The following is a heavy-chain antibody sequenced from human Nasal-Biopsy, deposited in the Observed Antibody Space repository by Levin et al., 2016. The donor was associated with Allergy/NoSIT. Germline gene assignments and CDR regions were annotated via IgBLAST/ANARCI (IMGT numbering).Heavy chain of an antibody. D-gene: IGHD2-8*02. CDR1: KFDFRDYD. CDR2: ISDDGSNT. CDR3: ARDKGRRGTGDYGMDV. Sequence: GGSLRLSCAASKFDFRDYDIHWVRQAPGKGLEWVALISDDGSNTYYADSVRGRFTISRDTSKNAVYLQMNSLIVEDTAVYYCARDKGRRGTGDYGMDVWGQGTTVTVSS. J-gene: IGHJ6*02. V-gene: IGHV3-30*03.